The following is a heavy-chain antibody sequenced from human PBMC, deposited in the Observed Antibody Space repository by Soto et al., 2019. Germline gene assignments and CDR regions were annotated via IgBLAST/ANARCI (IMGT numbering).Heavy chain of an antibody. D-gene: IGHD3-10*01. V-gene: IGHV4-61*01. J-gene: IGHJ5*02. Sequence: XETLSLTCTVYGGSVSSGSSYWSWIRQPRGKGLEWIGYIYYSGSTNYNPSLKSRVTISVDTSKNQFSLKLSSVTAADTAVYYCARGALVRGVMVPYNWFDPWGQGTLVTVSS. CDR2: IYYSGST. CDR1: GGSVSSGSSY. CDR3: ARGALVRGVMVPYNWFDP.